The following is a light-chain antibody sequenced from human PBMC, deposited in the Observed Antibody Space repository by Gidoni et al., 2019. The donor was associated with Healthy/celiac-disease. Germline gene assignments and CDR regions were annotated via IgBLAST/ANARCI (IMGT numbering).Light chain of an antibody. CDR1: QSISSY. Sequence: DIPMTQSPSSLSASVGDRVTITCRASQSISSYLNWYQQKPGKAPKLLIYAASSLQSGVPSRFSGSGSGTDFTLTISSLQPEDFATYYCQQSYSTPPSTFXGXTKVEIK. CDR2: AAS. J-gene: IGKJ4*01. V-gene: IGKV1-39*01. CDR3: QQSYSTPPST.